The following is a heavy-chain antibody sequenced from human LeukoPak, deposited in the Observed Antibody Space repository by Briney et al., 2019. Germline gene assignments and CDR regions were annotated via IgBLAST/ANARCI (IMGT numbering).Heavy chain of an antibody. D-gene: IGHD3-10*01. CDR1: GGSISSYY. J-gene: IGHJ6*02. CDR3: ARFYGSGSYSRYYYYYGMDV. CDR2: IYYSGST. V-gene: IGHV4-59*08. Sequence: PSETLSLTCTVSGGSISSYYWSWIRQPPGKGLECIGYIYYSGSTNYNPSLKSRVTISVDTSKNQFSLKLSSVTAADTAVYYCARFYGSGSYSRYYYYYGMDVWGQGTTVTVSS.